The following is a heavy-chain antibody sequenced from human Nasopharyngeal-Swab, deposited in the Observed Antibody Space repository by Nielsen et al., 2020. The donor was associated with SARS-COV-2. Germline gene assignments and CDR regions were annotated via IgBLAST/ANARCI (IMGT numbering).Heavy chain of an antibody. CDR2: ISGSGGST. V-gene: IGHV3-23*01. D-gene: IGHD2-21*02. J-gene: IGHJ6*02. CDR1: GFTFSSYA. CDR3: ARGNLLEDCGGDCYHYYGMDV. Sequence: GGSLRLSCAASGFTFSSYAMSWVRQAPGKGLEWVSAISGSGGSTYYADSVKGRFTISRDNSKNTLYLQMGSLRAEDMAVYYCARGNLLEDCGGDCYHYYGMDVWGQGTTITVSS.